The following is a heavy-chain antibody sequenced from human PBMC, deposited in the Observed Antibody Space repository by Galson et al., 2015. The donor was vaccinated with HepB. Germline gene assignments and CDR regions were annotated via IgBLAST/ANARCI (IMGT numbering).Heavy chain of an antibody. CDR3: VRDLGWFGEMIDY. D-gene: IGHD3-10*01. J-gene: IGHJ4*02. CDR1: ADIFSTYA. CDR2: IIPSAVIA. Sequence: SVKVSCKASADIFSTYATSWVRQAPGQGLEWMGRIIPSAVIAKYAQKFKGRVTITADKSTSTAYMELSSLRSEDTAVYYRVRDLGWFGEMIDYWGQGTLVTVSS. V-gene: IGHV1-69*04.